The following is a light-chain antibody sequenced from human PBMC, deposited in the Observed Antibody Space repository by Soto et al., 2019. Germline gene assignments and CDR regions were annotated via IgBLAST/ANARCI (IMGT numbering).Light chain of an antibody. CDR2: RAS. Sequence: EIVMTQSPATLAGSPGETVTLSCRASQSLSGNLAWYQQKPGQAPRLLIFRASTRATGVPARFSGRGSGTEFTLTISGLQSEDFAVYYCQQYGSSPITFGQGTRLEIK. CDR1: QSLSGN. CDR3: QQYGSSPIT. J-gene: IGKJ5*01. V-gene: IGKV3-15*01.